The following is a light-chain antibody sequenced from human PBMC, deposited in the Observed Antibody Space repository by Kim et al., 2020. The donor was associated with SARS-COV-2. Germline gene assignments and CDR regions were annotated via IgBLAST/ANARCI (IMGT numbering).Light chain of an antibody. CDR3: QTWGTGIHWV. V-gene: IGLV4-69*01. Sequence: VKLTCTLSSGHSSYAIAWHQQQPEKGPRYLMKLNSDGSHSKGDGIPDRFSGSSSGAERYLTISGLQSEDEADYYCQTWGTGIHWVFGGGTQLTVL. CDR1: SGHSSYA. CDR2: LNSDGSH. J-gene: IGLJ3*02.